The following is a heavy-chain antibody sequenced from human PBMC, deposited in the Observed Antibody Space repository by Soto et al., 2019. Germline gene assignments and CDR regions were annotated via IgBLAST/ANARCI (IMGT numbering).Heavy chain of an antibody. Sequence: QVQLVQSGAEVKKPGASVKVSCKASGYTFPRYAMNWVRQAPGQSPEWMGWINAGNGNTKYSQRFQGRVTITRDTSASTAYMELSSLTSEDTAVYYCARRGALTSYYYGYYFYYWGQGTLVTVSS. D-gene: IGHD3-9*01. CDR2: INAGNGNT. J-gene: IGHJ4*02. V-gene: IGHV1-3*01. CDR3: ARRGALTSYYYGYYFYY. CDR1: GYTFPRYA.